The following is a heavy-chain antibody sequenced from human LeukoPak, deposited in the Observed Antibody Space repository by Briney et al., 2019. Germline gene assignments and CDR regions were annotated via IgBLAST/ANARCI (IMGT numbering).Heavy chain of an antibody. J-gene: IGHJ6*03. CDR2: IIPIYGTA. CDR3: ASPPPGQSSRLGCWYYYMDV. Sequence: GASVKVSCKASGGTFSSYAISWVRQAPGQGLEWMGGIIPIYGTANYAQKFRGRVTMTTDESTSTAYMEVSGLRSDDTAVYYCASPPPGQSSRLGCWYYYMDVWGKGTTVTVSS. D-gene: IGHD2-15*01. CDR1: GGTFSSYA. V-gene: IGHV1-69*05.